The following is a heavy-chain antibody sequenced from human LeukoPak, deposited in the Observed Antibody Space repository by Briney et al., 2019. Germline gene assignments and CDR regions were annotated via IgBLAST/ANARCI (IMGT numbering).Heavy chain of an antibody. CDR3: ARAEMATRIFDY. CDR2: IWYDGSSK. CDR1: GFTSSSYG. J-gene: IGHJ4*02. V-gene: IGHV3-33*01. D-gene: IGHD5-24*01. Sequence: PGGSLRLSCAASGFTSSSYGMHWVRQAPGKGLEWVAVIWYDGSSKYYADSVKGRFTISRDNSKNTLYLQMNSLRAEDTAVYYCARAEMATRIFDYWGQGTLVTVPS.